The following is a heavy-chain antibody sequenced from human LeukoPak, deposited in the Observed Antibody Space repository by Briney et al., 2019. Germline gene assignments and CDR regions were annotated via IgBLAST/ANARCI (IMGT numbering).Heavy chain of an antibody. Sequence: PSETLSLTCTVSGGSISSYYWSWIRQPPGKGLEWIGYIYYSGSTNYNPSLKSRVTISVDTSKNQFSLMLSSVTAADTAVYYCASTFSGWPYYFDYWGQGTLVTVSS. D-gene: IGHD6-19*01. CDR2: IYYSGST. CDR1: GGSISSYY. V-gene: IGHV4-59*01. J-gene: IGHJ4*02. CDR3: ASTFSGWPYYFDY.